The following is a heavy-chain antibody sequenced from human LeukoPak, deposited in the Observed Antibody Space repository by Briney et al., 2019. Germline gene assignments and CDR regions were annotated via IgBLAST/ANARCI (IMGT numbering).Heavy chain of an antibody. CDR3: ARLQGDYGTRRNAFDI. D-gene: IGHD4/OR15-4a*01. CDR2: IIPIFGTA. CDR1: GCTFSSYA. J-gene: IGHJ3*02. Sequence: ASVKVSCKASGCTFSSYAISWVRQAPGQGLEWMGGIIPIFGTANYAQKFQGRVTITTDESTSTAYMELSSLRSEDTAVYYCARLQGDYGTRRNAFDIWGQGTMVTVSS. V-gene: IGHV1-69*05.